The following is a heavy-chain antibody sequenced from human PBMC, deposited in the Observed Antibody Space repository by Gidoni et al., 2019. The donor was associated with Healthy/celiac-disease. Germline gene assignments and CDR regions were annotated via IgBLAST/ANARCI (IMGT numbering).Heavy chain of an antibody. J-gene: IGHJ4*02. D-gene: IGHD4-17*01. CDR1: GFTFSDYY. CDR2: ISSSSSYT. Sequence: QVQLVESGGGLVKPGGSLGLPCAASGFTFSDYYMSWIRQAPGKGLEWVAYISSSSSYTNNADSVKGRFTISRDNAKNSLYLQMNSLRAEDTAVYYCARDSDYGDPFDYWGQGTLVTVSS. CDR3: ARDSDYGDPFDY. V-gene: IGHV3-11*06.